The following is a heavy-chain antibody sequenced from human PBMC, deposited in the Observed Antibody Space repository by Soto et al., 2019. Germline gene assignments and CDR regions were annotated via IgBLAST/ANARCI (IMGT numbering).Heavy chain of an antibody. CDR2: ISSSSSYI. V-gene: IGHV3-21*01. D-gene: IGHD6-19*01. J-gene: IGHJ4*02. CDR1: GFTFSSYI. Sequence: GGSLRLSCAASGFTFSSYIMNWVRQAPGKGLEWVSSISSSSSYIYYADSVKGRFTISRDNAKNSLYLQMNSLRAEDTAVYYCARDLVAGTNGFDYWGQGTLVTVSS. CDR3: ARDLVAGTNGFDY.